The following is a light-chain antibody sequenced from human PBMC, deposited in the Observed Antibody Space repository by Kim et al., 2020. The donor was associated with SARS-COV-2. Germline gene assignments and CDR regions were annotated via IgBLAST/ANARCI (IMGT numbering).Light chain of an antibody. Sequence: AIRMTQSPSSLSASTGDRVTITCRASQGISSYLAWYQQKPGKAPKLLIYAASTLQSGVPSRFSDSGSGTDFTLTISCLQSEDVATYYCQQYYGFPLTFGGGTKVDIK. CDR1: QGISSY. V-gene: IGKV1-8*01. J-gene: IGKJ4*01. CDR2: AAS. CDR3: QQYYGFPLT.